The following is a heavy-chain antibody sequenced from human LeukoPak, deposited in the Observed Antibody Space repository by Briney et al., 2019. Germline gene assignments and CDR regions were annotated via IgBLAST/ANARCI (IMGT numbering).Heavy chain of an antibody. V-gene: IGHV1-18*01. CDR2: ISAYNGNT. J-gene: IGHJ6*03. D-gene: IGHD1-26*01. Sequence: ASVKVSCKASGYTFTSYGISWVRQAPGQGLEWMGWISAYNGNTNYAQKLQGRVTMTTDTSTSTAYMELRSLRSDDTAVYYCARDAYSGSYNYYYYYMDVWGKGTTVTVSS. CDR1: GYTFTSYG. CDR3: ARDAYSGSYNYYYYYMDV.